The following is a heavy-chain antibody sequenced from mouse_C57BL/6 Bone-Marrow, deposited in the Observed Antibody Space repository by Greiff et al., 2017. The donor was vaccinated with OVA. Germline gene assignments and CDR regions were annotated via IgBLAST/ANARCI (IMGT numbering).Heavy chain of an antibody. CDR3: ASFYGLSYWYFDV. Sequence: QVQLQQSGPGLVQPSQSLSITCTVSGFSLTSYGVHWVRQSPGTGLEWLGVIWSGGSTDYNAAFISRLSISKDNSKSQVFFKMNSLQADDTAIYYCASFYGLSYWYFDVWGTGTTVTVSS. V-gene: IGHV2-2*01. D-gene: IGHD1-1*01. CDR2: IWSGGST. CDR1: GFSLTSYG. J-gene: IGHJ1*03.